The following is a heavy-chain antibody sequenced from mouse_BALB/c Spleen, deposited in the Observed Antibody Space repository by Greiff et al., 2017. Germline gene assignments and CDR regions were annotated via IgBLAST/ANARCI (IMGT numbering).Heavy chain of an antibody. CDR2: IWRGGST. Sequence: VQGVESGPSLVQPSQSLSITCTVSGFSLTSYGVHWVRQSPGKGLEWLGVIWRGGSTDYNAAFMSRLSITKDNSKSQVFFKMNSLQADDTAIYYCAKKGDGYWYFDVWGAGTTVTVSS. CDR3: AKKGDGYWYFDV. CDR1: GFSLTSYG. J-gene: IGHJ1*01. V-gene: IGHV2-5-1*01.